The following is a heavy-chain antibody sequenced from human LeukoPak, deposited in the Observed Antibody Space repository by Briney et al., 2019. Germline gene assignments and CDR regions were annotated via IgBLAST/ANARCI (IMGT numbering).Heavy chain of an antibody. CDR1: GYSFTSCW. CDR3: ARLSQIVVVPAFDY. D-gene: IGHD2-2*01. V-gene: IGHV5-51*01. CDR2: IYPGDSDT. Sequence: GESLKISCKGSGYSFTSCWIGWVRQMPGKGLKWMGIIYPGDSDTRYSPSFQGQVPISADKSISTAYLQWSSLKASDTAMYYCARLSQIVVVPAFDYWGQGTLVTVSS. J-gene: IGHJ4*02.